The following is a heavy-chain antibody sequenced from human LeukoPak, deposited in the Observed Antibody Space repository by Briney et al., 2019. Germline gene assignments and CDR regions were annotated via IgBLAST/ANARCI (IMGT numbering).Heavy chain of an antibody. Sequence: KVSCKASGYTFTGYYMHWVRQMPGKGLEWMGIIYPGDSDTRYSPSFQGQVTISADKSISTAYLQWSSLKASDTAMYYCARFHSSGYSRWFDPWGQGTLVTVSS. CDR1: GYTFTGYY. D-gene: IGHD3-22*01. J-gene: IGHJ5*02. V-gene: IGHV5-51*01. CDR2: IYPGDSDT. CDR3: ARFHSSGYSRWFDP.